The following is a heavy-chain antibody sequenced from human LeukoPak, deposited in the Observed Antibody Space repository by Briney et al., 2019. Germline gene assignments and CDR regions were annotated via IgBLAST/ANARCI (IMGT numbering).Heavy chain of an antibody. J-gene: IGHJ6*03. CDR2: ISGSGGTT. CDR3: AKHVANVVRHYMDV. CDR1: GFTFSSYA. D-gene: IGHD1-1*01. Sequence: PGGSLRLSCAASGFTFSSYAMSWVRQAPGKGLEWVSVISGSGGTTYYADSVKGRFTISRDNSKNTLYLQMNSLRAEDTALYYCAKHVANVVRHYMDVWGKGTTVTVSS. V-gene: IGHV3-23*01.